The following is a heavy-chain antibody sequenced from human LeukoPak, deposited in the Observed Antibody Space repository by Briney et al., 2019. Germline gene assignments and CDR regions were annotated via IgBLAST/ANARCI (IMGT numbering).Heavy chain of an antibody. CDR2: IYPGDSDT. D-gene: IGHD4/OR15-4a*01. V-gene: IGHV5-51*01. Sequence: GESLRISCKGSGYSFTSYWISWVRQMPGKGLEWMGIIYPGDSDTRYSPSFQGQVTISVDKSISTAYVQWSSLKASDTAMYYCARRVLDYFEHWGQGTLVTVSS. CDR3: ARRVLDYFEH. J-gene: IGHJ4*02. CDR1: GYSFTSYW.